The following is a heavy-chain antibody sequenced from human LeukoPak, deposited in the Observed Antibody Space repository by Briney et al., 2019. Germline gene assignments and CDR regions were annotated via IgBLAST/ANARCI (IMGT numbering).Heavy chain of an antibody. J-gene: IGHJ3*02. CDR3: ARSNTEYYDFWSGYYDAFDI. D-gene: IGHD3-3*01. CDR1: GGSISSSSHY. V-gene: IGHV4-39*07. Sequence: RASETLSLTCSVSGGSISSSSHYWDWIRQPPGEGLEWIGSIYYSGSTYYNPSLKSRVTISVDTSKNQFSLKLISVTAADTAVYYCARSNTEYYDFWSGYYDAFDIWGQGTMVTVSS. CDR2: IYYSGST.